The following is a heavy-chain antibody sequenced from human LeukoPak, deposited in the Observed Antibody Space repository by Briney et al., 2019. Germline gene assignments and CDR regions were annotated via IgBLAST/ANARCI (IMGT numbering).Heavy chain of an antibody. V-gene: IGHV4-4*07. CDR1: GGSISSYY. D-gene: IGHD3-10*01. J-gene: IGHJ4*02. Sequence: SETLSLTCTVPGGSISSYYWSWIRQPAGKGLERIGRIYTSGSTNYNPSLKSRVTMSVDTSKNQFSLKLSSVTAADTAVYYCARERRITMVRGVINVPDYWGQGTLVTVSS. CDR3: ARERRITMVRGVINVPDY. CDR2: IYTSGST.